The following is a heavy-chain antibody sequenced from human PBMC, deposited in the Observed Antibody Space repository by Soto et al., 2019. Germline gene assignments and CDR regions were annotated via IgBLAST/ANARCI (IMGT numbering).Heavy chain of an antibody. CDR1: GFTFSSYA. V-gene: IGHV3-23*01. CDR2: ISGSGGST. J-gene: IGHJ4*02. CDR3: AKKRERLVRGGYFDY. D-gene: IGHD6-13*01. Sequence: EVQVLESGGGLVQPGGSLRLSCAASGFTFSSYAMSWVRQAPGKGLEWVSAISGSGGSTYYADSVKGRFTISRDNSKNTLYLQMNSMRAEDTAVYYCAKKRERLVRGGYFDYWGQGTLVTVSS.